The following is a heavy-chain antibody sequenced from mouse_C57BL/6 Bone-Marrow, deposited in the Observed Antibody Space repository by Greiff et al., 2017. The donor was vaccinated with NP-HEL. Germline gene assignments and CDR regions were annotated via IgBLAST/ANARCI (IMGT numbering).Heavy chain of an antibody. Sequence: VKLKESVAELVRPGASVKLSCTASGFNIKNPYMHWVKQRPEQGLEWIGRIDPANGNTKYAPKFQGKATITADTSSNTAYLQLSSLTSEDTAIYYCAFYYYGSSPYYAMGYWGQGTSVTVSS. CDR3: AFYYYGSSPYYAMGY. J-gene: IGHJ4*01. CDR1: GFNIKNPY. D-gene: IGHD1-1*01. CDR2: IDPANGNT. V-gene: IGHV14-3*01.